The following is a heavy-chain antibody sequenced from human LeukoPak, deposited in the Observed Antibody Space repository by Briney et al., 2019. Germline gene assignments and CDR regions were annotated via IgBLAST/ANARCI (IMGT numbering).Heavy chain of an antibody. V-gene: IGHV3-33*01. J-gene: IGHJ6*02. CDR2: IWYDGSNK. Sequence: GGSLRLSCAASGFAFSSYGMHWVRQAPGKGLEWVAVIWYDGSNKYYADSVKGRFTISRDNSKNTLHLQMNSLRAEDTAVYYCARGLYGMDVWGQGTTVTVSS. CDR3: ARGLYGMDV. CDR1: GFAFSSYG.